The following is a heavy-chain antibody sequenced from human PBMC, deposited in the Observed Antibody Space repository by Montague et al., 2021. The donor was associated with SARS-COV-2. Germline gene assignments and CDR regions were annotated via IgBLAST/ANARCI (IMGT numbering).Heavy chain of an antibody. V-gene: IGHV3-30*04. J-gene: IGHJ4*02. Sequence: SRRLSLSASGFTFSSFAVHWVRQAPGKGLEWVAVISYDGSDKYYVNSVEGRSTISRDNSKNTLYLQMNSLRAEDTAVYYCARDVYSSSWFARPDNWGQGTLVTVSS. CDR1: GFTFSSFA. CDR3: ARDVYSSSWFARPDN. CDR2: ISYDGSDK. D-gene: IGHD6-13*01.